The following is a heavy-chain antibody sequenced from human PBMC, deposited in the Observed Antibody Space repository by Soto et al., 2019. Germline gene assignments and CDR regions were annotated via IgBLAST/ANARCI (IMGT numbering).Heavy chain of an antibody. CDR2: IYYSGST. CDR3: ARAVALEYYYDSSAKWFDP. V-gene: IGHV4-31*03. CDR1: GGSISSGGYY. Sequence: QVQLQESGPGLVKPSQTLSLTCTVSGGSISSGGYYWSWIRQHPGKGLEWIGYIYYSGSTYYNPSLKGRVTISVDTSKNQFSLKLSSVTAADTAVYYCARAVALEYYYDSSAKWFDPWGQGTLVTVSS. J-gene: IGHJ5*02. D-gene: IGHD3-22*01.